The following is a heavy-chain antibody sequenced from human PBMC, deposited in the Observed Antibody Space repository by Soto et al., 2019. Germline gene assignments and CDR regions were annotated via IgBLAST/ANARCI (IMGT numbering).Heavy chain of an antibody. CDR1: GFTFSSYA. Sequence: GGSLRLSCAASGFTFSSYAMHWVRQAPGKGLEWVAVISYDGSNKYYADSVKGRFTISRDNSKNTLYLQMNSLRAEDTAVYYCARDPRQQLVLPPHDNWFDPWGQGTLVTVSS. V-gene: IGHV3-30-3*01. CDR2: ISYDGSNK. D-gene: IGHD6-13*01. CDR3: ARDPRQQLVLPPHDNWFDP. J-gene: IGHJ5*02.